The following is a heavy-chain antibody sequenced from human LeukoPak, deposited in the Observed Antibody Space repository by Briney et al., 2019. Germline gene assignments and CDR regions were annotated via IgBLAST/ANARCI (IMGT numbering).Heavy chain of an antibody. CDR3: AKDSEFGITTIVVRMAFDI. D-gene: IGHD3-22*01. CDR1: GFTFSSYA. Sequence: GGSLRLSCAASGFTFSSYAMNWVRQAPGKGLEYVSAISGSGGSTYYADSVKGRFTISRDNSKNTLYLQMNSLRAEGTAVYYCAKDSEFGITTIVVRMAFDIWGQGTMVTVSS. J-gene: IGHJ3*02. CDR2: ISGSGGST. V-gene: IGHV3-23*01.